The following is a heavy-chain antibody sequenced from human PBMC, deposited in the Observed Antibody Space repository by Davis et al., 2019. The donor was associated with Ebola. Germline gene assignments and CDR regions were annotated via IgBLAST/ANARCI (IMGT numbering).Heavy chain of an antibody. Sequence: HSQTLSLTCAISGDSVSSGGWNWIRQSPSRGLEWLGRTYYNSKWYKDYAVSLKSRITFNPDTSKNQFSLQLESVTPEDTAIYYCARVSWGAGKAFDIWGQGSMVVVSS. CDR2: TYYNSKWYK. CDR3: ARVSWGAGKAFDI. V-gene: IGHV6-1*01. D-gene: IGHD3-16*01. CDR1: GDSVSSGG. J-gene: IGHJ3*02.